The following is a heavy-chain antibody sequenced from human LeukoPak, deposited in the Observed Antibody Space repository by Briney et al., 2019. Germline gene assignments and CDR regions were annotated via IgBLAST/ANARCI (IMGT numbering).Heavy chain of an antibody. J-gene: IGHJ5*02. Sequence: PSETLSLTCTVSGGSISSGDYYWSWIRQPPGKGLEWIGYIYYSGSTYYNPSLKSRVTISVDTSKSQFSLKLSSVTAADTAVYYCAGSSGPAGWFDPWGQGTLVTVSS. CDR3: AGSSGPAGWFDP. V-gene: IGHV4-30-4*08. D-gene: IGHD3-22*01. CDR2: IYYSGST. CDR1: GGSISSGDYY.